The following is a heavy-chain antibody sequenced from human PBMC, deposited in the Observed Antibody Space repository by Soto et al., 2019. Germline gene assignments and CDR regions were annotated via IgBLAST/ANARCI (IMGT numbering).Heavy chain of an antibody. Sequence: SETLSLTCTVSGGSISSSSYYWGWIRQPPGKGLEWIGSIYYSGSTYYNPSLKSRVTISVDTSKNQFSLTLSSVTADDTALYYCVFCSRESCRRSPLDSWGPGTLVTVSS. CDR1: GGSISSSSYY. V-gene: IGHV4-39*01. J-gene: IGHJ4*02. CDR2: IYYSGST. CDR3: VFCSRESCRRSPLDS. D-gene: IGHD2-15*01.